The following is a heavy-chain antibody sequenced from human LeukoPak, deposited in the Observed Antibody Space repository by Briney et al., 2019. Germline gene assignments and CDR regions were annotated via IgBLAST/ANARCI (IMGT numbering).Heavy chain of an antibody. J-gene: IGHJ4*02. CDR3: ASEEEALLDH. CDR1: GFSVSKSV. Sequence: GGSLRLSCAASGFSVSKSVMYWLRQAPGMGLDWVAATSYEGNGTFYAGSVKGRFTMSRDNANNMVYLQMNSLRQEDTALYYCASEEEALLDHWGQGTLVTVSS. CDR2: TSYEGNGT. V-gene: IGHV3-30*03.